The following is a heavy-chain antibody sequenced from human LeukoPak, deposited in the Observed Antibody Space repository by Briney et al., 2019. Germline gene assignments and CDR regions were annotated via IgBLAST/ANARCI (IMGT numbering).Heavy chain of an antibody. Sequence: ASVKVSRKASGYXFTRYGISWVRQAPGQGLEWMGWINTYNGNTDYAQKLQGRVTMTTDTSTSTAYMELRSLRSDDTALYYCATNYYDSSGYYSIDYWGQGTLVTVSS. CDR2: INTYNGNT. D-gene: IGHD3-22*01. J-gene: IGHJ4*02. CDR1: GYXFTRYG. V-gene: IGHV1-18*01. CDR3: ATNYYDSSGYYSIDY.